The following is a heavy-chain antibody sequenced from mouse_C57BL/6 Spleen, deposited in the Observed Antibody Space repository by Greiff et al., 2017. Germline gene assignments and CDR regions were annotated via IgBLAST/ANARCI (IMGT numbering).Heavy chain of an antibody. V-gene: IGHV1-52*01. CDR3: ARACGYYGSSHWYFDV. CDR2: IDPSDSET. Sequence: VQLQQPGAELVRPGSSVKLSCKASCYTFTSYWMHWVKQRPIQGLEWIGNIDPSDSETHYNQKFKDKATLTVDKSSSTAYMQRSSLTSEDSAVYYCARACGYYGSSHWYFDVWGTGTTVTVSS. J-gene: IGHJ1*03. CDR1: CYTFTSYW. D-gene: IGHD1-1*01.